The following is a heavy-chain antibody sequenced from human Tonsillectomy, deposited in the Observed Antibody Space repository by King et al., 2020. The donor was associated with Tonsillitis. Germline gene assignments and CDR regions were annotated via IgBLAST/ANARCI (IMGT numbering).Heavy chain of an antibody. CDR1: GLTFSSYA. CDR3: AKALYYYDGCGTTSLDYFDY. D-gene: IGHD3-22*01. V-gene: IGHV3-23*04. CDR2: ISGSGSST. J-gene: IGHJ4*02. Sequence: VQLVESGGGLVQPGGSLRLSCAASGLTFSSYAMSWVRQAPGKGLEWVSTISGSGSSTYYADSVKGRFTISRDNSKNTLSLQMHSLRSEDTAVYYCAKALYYYDGCGTTSLDYFDYWGQGTLVTVSS.